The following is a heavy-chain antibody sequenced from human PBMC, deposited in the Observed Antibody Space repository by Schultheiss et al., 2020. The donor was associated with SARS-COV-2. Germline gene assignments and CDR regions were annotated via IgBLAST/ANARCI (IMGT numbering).Heavy chain of an antibody. V-gene: IGHV4-61*02. CDR2: IYTSGST. J-gene: IGHJ5*02. Sequence: SETLSLTCAVSGGSISSGDYYWSWIRQPPGKGLEWIGRIYTSGSTNYNPSLKSRVTISVDTSKNQFSLQLRSVTAADTAVYYCAREGIAARGAYNWFDPWGQGTPVTVSS. CDR3: AREGIAARGAYNWFDP. D-gene: IGHD6-6*01. CDR1: GGSISSGDYY.